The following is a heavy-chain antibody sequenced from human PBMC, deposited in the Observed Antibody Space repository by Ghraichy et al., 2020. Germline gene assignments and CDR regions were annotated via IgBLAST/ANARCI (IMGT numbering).Heavy chain of an antibody. J-gene: IGHJ4*02. Sequence: ASVKVSCKASGYTFTGYYMHWVRQAPGQGLEWMGWINPNSGGTNYAQKFQGRVTMTRDTSISTAYMELSRLRSDDTAVYYCARPLSGWDPIFDYWGQGTLVTVSS. V-gene: IGHV1-2*02. CDR2: INPNSGGT. CDR3: ARPLSGWDPIFDY. D-gene: IGHD6-19*01. CDR1: GYTFTGYY.